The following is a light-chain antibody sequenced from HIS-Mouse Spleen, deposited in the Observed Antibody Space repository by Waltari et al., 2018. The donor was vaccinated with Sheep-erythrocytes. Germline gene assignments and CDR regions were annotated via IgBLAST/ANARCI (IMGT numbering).Light chain of an antibody. J-gene: IGLJ3*02. CDR1: SSDVGGYNY. V-gene: IGLV2-8*01. Sequence: QSALTQPPSASGSPGQSVTISCTGTSSDVGGYNYVSWYQQHPGKAPTLMSYEVSKRPSGVPDRCAGSKSGNTASLTVAGLQAEDEADYYCSSYAGSNNWVFGGGTKLTVL. CDR3: SSYAGSNNWV. CDR2: EVS.